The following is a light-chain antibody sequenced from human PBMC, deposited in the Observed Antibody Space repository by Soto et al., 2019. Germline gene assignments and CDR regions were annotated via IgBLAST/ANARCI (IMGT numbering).Light chain of an antibody. CDR1: QSISSW. V-gene: IGKV1-5*03. J-gene: IGKJ4*01. Sequence: DIQMTESPSTLSASVGDRVTITCRASQSISSWLAWYQQKPGKAPKLLIHQASSLESGVPSGFSGSGSGTEFTRTISSLQPDDFATYYCQQYNSYPLTFGGGTKVEIK. CDR2: QAS. CDR3: QQYNSYPLT.